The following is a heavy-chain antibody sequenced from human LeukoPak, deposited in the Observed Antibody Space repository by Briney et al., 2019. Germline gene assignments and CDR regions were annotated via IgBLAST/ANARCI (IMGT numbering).Heavy chain of an antibody. CDR2: IPSRVGPT. V-gene: IGHV3-23*01. D-gene: IGHD3-22*01. CDR1: GFTFSIYA. J-gene: IGHJ4*02. CDR3: ARDRPNYYGSDGHYYRRDGDY. Sequence: GGSLRLSCAASGFTFSIYAMSWVRQMPGKGLEWASSIPSRVGPTYYADSVKGRFTISRDNSENTLYLQMNSLRAEDSALYYCARDRPNYYGSDGHYYRRDGDYWGQGTLVTVSS.